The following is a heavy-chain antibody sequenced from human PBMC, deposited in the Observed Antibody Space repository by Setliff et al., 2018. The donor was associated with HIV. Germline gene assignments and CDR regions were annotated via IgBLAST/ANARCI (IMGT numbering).Heavy chain of an antibody. CDR1: GGSISSGSYY. CDR2: FYTSGTT. D-gene: IGHD6-6*01. J-gene: IGHJ3*02. CDR3: ARPRPSSIAARGGFDAFDI. Sequence: SETLSLTCTVSGGSISSGSYYWSWIRQPAGKGLEWIGHFYTSGTTHYNPSLKSRVTISVDTSKNQFSLKLSSVPAADTAVYYCARPRPSSIAARGGFDAFDIWGQGTMVTVSS. V-gene: IGHV4-61*09.